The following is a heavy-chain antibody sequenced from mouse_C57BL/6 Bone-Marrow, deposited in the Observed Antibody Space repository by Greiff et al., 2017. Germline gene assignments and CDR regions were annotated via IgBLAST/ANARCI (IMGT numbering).Heavy chain of an antibody. CDR3: TYCYDYYDY. V-gene: IGHV1-15*01. J-gene: IGHJ2*01. CDR2: IDPETGGT. CDR1: GYTFTDYE. Sequence: VKLMASGAELVRPGASVTLSCKASGYTFTDYEMHWVKQTPVHGLEWIGAIDPETGGTAYNQKFKGKAVLTADKSSSTAYMELRSLTSKDSAVYYCTYCYDYYDYWGQGTTLTVSS. D-gene: IGHD2-12*01.